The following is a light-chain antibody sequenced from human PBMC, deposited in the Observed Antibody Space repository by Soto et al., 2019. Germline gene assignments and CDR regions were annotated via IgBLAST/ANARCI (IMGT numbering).Light chain of an antibody. J-gene: IGKJ1*01. V-gene: IGKV3-20*01. CDR2: GAS. Sequence: DIVLTQSPGTLSLSPGERATLSCRSSQSVSVNSLAWYQQKPGQAPRLLIYGASSRATGIPDRFSGSGSGTDCTLTISRLEPEDFAVYYCQQYGSSTWTLGQGTKVDIK. CDR3: QQYGSSTWT. CDR1: QSVSVNS.